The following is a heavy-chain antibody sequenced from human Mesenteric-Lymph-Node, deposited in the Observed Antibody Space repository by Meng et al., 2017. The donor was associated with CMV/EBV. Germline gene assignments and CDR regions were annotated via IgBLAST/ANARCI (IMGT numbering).Heavy chain of an antibody. Sequence: LRLSCTVSGGSISSGGYYWSWIRQHPGKGLEWIGYIYYSGSTYYNPSLKSRVTISVDTSKNQFSLKLSSVTAADTAVYYCASLVVPAHRRYYYYGMDVWGQGTTVTVSS. D-gene: IGHD2-2*01. CDR1: GGSISSGGYY. V-gene: IGHV4-31*03. CDR2: IYYSGST. CDR3: ASLVVPAHRRYYYYGMDV. J-gene: IGHJ6*02.